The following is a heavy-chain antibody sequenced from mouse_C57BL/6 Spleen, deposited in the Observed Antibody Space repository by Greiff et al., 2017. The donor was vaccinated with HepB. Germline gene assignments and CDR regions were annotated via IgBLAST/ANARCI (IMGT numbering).Heavy chain of an antibody. CDR2: IDPSDSYT. J-gene: IGHJ2*01. CDR3: ARGGDGYSFDY. V-gene: IGHV1-59*01. Sequence: QVQLQQPGAELVRPGTSVKLSCKASGYTFTSYWMHWVKQRPGQGLEWIGVIDPSDSYTNYNQKFKGKATLTVDTSSSTAYMQLSSLTSEDSAVYYCARGGDGYSFDYWGQGTTLTVSS. CDR1: GYTFTSYW. D-gene: IGHD2-3*01.